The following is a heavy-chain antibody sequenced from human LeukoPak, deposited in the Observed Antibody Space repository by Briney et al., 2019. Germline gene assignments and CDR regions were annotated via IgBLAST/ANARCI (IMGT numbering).Heavy chain of an antibody. CDR3: TKDRDGSGFLVGDWFDP. J-gene: IGHJ5*02. D-gene: IGHD3-22*01. CDR1: GLTFSTFA. CDR2: ISASDAAT. Sequence: SGGSLRLSCEASGLTFSTFAMSWVRQAPGKGPEWVSVISASDAATYYSDSVKGRFTVSRDNSKNTLYLQMNDVRTEDTALYYCTKDRDGSGFLVGDWFDPWGQGTLVTVSS. V-gene: IGHV3-23*01.